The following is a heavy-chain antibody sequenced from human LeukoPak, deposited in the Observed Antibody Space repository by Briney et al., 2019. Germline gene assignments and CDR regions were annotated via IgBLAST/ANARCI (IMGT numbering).Heavy chain of an antibody. CDR2: INHSGST. V-gene: IGHV4-34*01. Sequence: SETLSLTCTVSGGSISSDYWSWIRPPPGKGREWIGEINHSGSTNYNPSLKSRVTISVDTSKNQFSLKLRSVTAADTAVYYCARVAMGYYDSSGYKLWGLGTLVTVSS. D-gene: IGHD3-22*01. CDR3: ARVAMGYYDSSGYKL. J-gene: IGHJ4*02. CDR1: GGSISSDY.